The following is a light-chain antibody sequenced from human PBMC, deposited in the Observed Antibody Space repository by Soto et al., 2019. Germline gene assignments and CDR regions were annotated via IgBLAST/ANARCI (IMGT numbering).Light chain of an antibody. CDR3: QQYYSYRP. Sequence: AIRMTQSPSSLSASTGDRVTITCRASQGISSYLAWYQQKPGKAPKLLIYAASTLQSGVPSRFSGSGSGTDFTLTISCLQSEDFATYYCQQYYSYRPVAPGPKVDIK. J-gene: IGKJ3*01. CDR2: AAS. V-gene: IGKV1-8*01. CDR1: QGISSY.